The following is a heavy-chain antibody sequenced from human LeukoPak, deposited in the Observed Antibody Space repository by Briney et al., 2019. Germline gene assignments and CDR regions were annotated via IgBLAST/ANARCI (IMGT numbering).Heavy chain of an antibody. CDR1: GFTVSSNY. D-gene: IGHD3-22*01. CDR2: IYSGGST. J-gene: IGHJ3*02. Sequence: GGSLRLSCAASGFTVSSNYMGWVRQAPGKGLEWVSVIYSGGSTYYADSVKGRFTISRDNSKNTLYLQMNSLRAEDTAVYYCARGRPYYYDSSGYYPYDAFDIWGQGTMVTASS. CDR3: ARGRPYYYDSSGYYPYDAFDI. V-gene: IGHV3-53*01.